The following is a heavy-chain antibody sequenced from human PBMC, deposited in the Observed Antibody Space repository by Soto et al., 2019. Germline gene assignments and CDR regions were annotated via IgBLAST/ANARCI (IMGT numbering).Heavy chain of an antibody. D-gene: IGHD3-16*01. V-gene: IGHV4-31*03. CDR3: ARGSRGNHFDY. CDR1: GGSISSGGYY. CDR2: IYYSGSN. Sequence: QVQLQESGPGLVKPSQTLSLTCTVSGGSISSGGYYWSWIRQHPGKGLEWIGYIYYSGSNYYNPYLKSRVTISVDTSKNQFSLKLSSVTAADTAVYYCARGSRGNHFDYWGQGTLVTVSS. J-gene: IGHJ4*02.